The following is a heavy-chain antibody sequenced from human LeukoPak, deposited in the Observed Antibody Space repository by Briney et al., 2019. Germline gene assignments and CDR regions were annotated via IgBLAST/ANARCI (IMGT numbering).Heavy chain of an antibody. D-gene: IGHD5-12*01. CDR3: ARGEWLRYGYYYGMDV. CDR1: GGSISSYY. CDR2: IYTSGST. V-gene: IGHV4-4*07. J-gene: IGHJ6*02. Sequence: MTSETLSLTCTVSGGSISSYYWSWIRQPPGKGLEWIGRIYTSGSTNYNPSLKSRVTMSVDTSKNQFSLKLSSVTAADTAVYYCARGEWLRYGYYYGMDVWGQGTTVTVSS.